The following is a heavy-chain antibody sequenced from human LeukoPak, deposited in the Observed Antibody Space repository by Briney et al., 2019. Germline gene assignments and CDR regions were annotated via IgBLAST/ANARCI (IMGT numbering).Heavy chain of an antibody. D-gene: IGHD3-10*01. J-gene: IGHJ4*02. V-gene: IGHV3-30*02. CDR2: IRYDGSYK. CDR3: AKDVVRGVLGLDF. Sequence: PGGSLRLSCAASGFSFSSYGIHWVRQAPGKGLEWVAFIRYDGSYKYYADSVRGRFTISRDNSKNTLYLQMSSLRVEDTAVYYCAKDVVRGVLGLDFWGQGTLVTVSS. CDR1: GFSFSSYG.